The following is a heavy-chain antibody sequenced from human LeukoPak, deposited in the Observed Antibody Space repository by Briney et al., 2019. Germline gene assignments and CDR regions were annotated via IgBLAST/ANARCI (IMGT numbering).Heavy chain of an antibody. Sequence: SETLSLTCTVSGGSISSSNYYWGWIRQPPGKGLEWIGSIYYSGSTYYNPSLKSRVTISVDTSKNQFSLKLSSVTAADTAVYYCAREGLAMVRGVLPKEAWGWFDPWGQGTLVTVSS. D-gene: IGHD3-10*01. V-gene: IGHV4-39*07. J-gene: IGHJ5*02. CDR1: GGSISSSNYY. CDR2: IYYSGST. CDR3: AREGLAMVRGVLPKEAWGWFDP.